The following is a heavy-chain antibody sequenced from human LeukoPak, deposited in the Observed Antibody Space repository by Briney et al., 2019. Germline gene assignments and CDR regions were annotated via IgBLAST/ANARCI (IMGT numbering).Heavy chain of an antibody. Sequence: ASVKVSCKASGYTFTGYYMHWVRQAPGQGLEWMGWINPNSGGTNYAQKFQGRVTMTRDTSISTAYMELSRLRSDDTAVYYCARTSSEYYYDSSGRFDYWGQGTLVTVSS. CDR2: INPNSGGT. D-gene: IGHD3-22*01. CDR3: ARTSSEYYYDSSGRFDY. CDR1: GYTFTGYY. J-gene: IGHJ4*02. V-gene: IGHV1-2*02.